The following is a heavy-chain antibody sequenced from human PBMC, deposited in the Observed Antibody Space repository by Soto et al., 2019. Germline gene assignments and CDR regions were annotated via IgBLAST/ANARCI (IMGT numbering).Heavy chain of an antibody. J-gene: IGHJ3*02. CDR1: GYTFTSYD. CDR3: ARVPYDILSGYFDAFDI. Sequence: QVQLVQSGAEVKKPGASVKVSCKASGYTFTSYDINWVRQATGQGLEWMGWMNPNSGNTGYAQKFQGRVTMTRNTAISTAYMELSSLRAEDTVVYYCARVPYDILSGYFDAFDIWGQGTMVTVSS. V-gene: IGHV1-8*01. D-gene: IGHD3-9*01. CDR2: MNPNSGNT.